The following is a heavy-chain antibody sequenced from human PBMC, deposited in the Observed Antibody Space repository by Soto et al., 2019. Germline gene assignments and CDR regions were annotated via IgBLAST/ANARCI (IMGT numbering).Heavy chain of an antibody. D-gene: IGHD6-13*01. CDR3: AREEGVGSSWYCFDY. CDR1: GGTFSSYA. J-gene: IGHJ4*02. CDR2: IIPIFGTA. V-gene: IGHV1-69*12. Sequence: QVQLVQSGAEVKKPGSSVKVSCKASGGTFSSYAINWVRQAPGQGLEWMGGIIPIFGTANYAQNFQGRVTITADESASTAYRELSSLRSEDTAVYYSAREEGVGSSWYCFDYWGQGTLVTVSS.